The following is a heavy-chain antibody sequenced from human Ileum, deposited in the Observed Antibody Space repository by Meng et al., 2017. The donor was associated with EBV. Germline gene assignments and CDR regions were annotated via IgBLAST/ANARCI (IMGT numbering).Heavy chain of an antibody. J-gene: IGHJ4*02. Sequence: HQHGSGPGPLFPWDTLSLVCAGSGRSVTSGTCYSSWLRPPPGSSLEFIGYVHHTGATNYNPSLVRRATVSVDTSKGQFSLHLTSVTAADTAVYYCARGYSSSYYFYFNYWGQGIPVTVSS. V-gene: IGHV4-61*01. D-gene: IGHD2-2*01. CDR3: ARGYSSSYYFYFNY. CDR2: VHHTGAT. CDR1: GRSVTSGTCY.